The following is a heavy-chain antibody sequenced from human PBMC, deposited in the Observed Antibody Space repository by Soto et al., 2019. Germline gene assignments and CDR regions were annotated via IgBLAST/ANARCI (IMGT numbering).Heavy chain of an antibody. J-gene: IGHJ4*02. CDR1: GGSISSYY. D-gene: IGHD3-16*01. V-gene: IGHV4-59*01. CDR2: IYYSAST. Sequence: QVQLQESGPGLVKPSETLSLTCTVSGGSISSYYWSWIRKPPGQGLEWIGFIYYSASTNYTPALKSGVTDSVDTSKNQFSLKLSSVTAADTAVYSCARAWGRVLDYWGQGTLVTVSS. CDR3: ARAWGRVLDY.